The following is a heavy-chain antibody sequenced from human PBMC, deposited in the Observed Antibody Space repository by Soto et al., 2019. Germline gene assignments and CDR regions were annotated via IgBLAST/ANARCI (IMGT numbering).Heavy chain of an antibody. D-gene: IGHD3-9*01. Sequence: ASVKVSCKASGYTFTSYGIIWVRQAPGQGLEWMGWISAYNGNTNYAQKLQGRVTMTTDTSTSTAYMELRSLRSDDTAVYYCARDHYDILTGYYSAFYYFDYWGQGTLVTVSS. V-gene: IGHV1-18*01. CDR1: GYTFTSYG. J-gene: IGHJ4*02. CDR3: ARDHYDILTGYYSAFYYFDY. CDR2: ISAYNGNT.